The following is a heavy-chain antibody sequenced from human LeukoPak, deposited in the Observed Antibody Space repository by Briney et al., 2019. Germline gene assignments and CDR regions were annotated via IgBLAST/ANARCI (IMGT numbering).Heavy chain of an antibody. Sequence: PGGSLRLSCAASGFTFDDYGMSWVRQAPGKGLEWVSGINWNGGSTGYADSVKGRFTISRDNAKNSLYLQMNSLRAEDTVLYYCARDARQEYCSGGSCYSFWLFGGPFEYWGQGTLVTVSS. CDR3: ARDARQEYCSGGSCYSFWLFGGPFEY. CDR2: INWNGGST. V-gene: IGHV3-20*04. D-gene: IGHD2-15*01. J-gene: IGHJ4*02. CDR1: GFTFDDYG.